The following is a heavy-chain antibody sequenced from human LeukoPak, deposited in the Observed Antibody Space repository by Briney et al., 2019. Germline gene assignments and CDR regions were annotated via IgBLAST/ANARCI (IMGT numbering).Heavy chain of an antibody. D-gene: IGHD3-22*01. J-gene: IGHJ6*02. V-gene: IGHV4-4*07. CDR1: GGSISSYY. Sequence: SETLSLTCTVSGGSISSYYWSWIRQPAGKGLEWIGRIYTSGSTNYNPSLKSRVTMSVDTSKNQFSLKLSSVTAADTAVYYCARGKNYDSSGLYGMDVWGQGTTVTVSS. CDR2: IYTSGST. CDR3: ARGKNYDSSGLYGMDV.